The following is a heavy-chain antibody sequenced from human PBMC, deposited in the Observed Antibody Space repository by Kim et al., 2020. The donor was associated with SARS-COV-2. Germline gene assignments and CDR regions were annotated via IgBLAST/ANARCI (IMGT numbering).Heavy chain of an antibody. Sequence: GGSLRLSCAASGFTFSSYSMNWVRQAPGKGLEWVSSISSSSYIYYADSVKGRFTISRDNAKNSLYLQMNSLRAEDTAVYYCARDKGDYYDSSGHSDYWGQGTLVTVSS. D-gene: IGHD3-22*01. J-gene: IGHJ4*02. CDR3: ARDKGDYYDSSGHSDY. V-gene: IGHV3-21*01. CDR1: GFTFSSYS. CDR2: ISSSSYI.